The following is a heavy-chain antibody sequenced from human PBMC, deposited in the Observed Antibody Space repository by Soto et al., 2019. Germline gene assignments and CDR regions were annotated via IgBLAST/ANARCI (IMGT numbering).Heavy chain of an antibody. Sequence: GGSLRLSCAASGFTFSSYAMSWVRQAPGKGLEWVSAISGSGGSTYYADSVKGRFTISRDNSKNTLYLQMNSLRAEDTAVYYCAKDRVHAHSSYYMDVWGKGATLTISS. CDR1: GFTFSSYA. D-gene: IGHD3-10*01. CDR2: ISGSGGST. CDR3: AKDRVHAHSSYYMDV. V-gene: IGHV3-23*01. J-gene: IGHJ6*03.